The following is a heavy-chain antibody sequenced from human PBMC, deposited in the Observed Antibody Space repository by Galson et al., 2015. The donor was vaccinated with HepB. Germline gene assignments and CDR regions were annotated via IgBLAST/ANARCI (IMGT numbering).Heavy chain of an antibody. J-gene: IGHJ6*02. CDR1: GFTFSRYW. CDR3: ARGGNNWNQEGYYYYGMDV. D-gene: IGHD1-1*01. V-gene: IGHV3-7*04. CDR2: IKHDGNEK. Sequence: SLRLSCAASGFTFSRYWMSWVRQAPGKGLEWVSNIKHDGNEKYHVDSVKGRFTISRDNSKNTLYLQMNSLRAEDTAVYYCARGGNNWNQEGYYYYGMDVWGQGTTVTVSS.